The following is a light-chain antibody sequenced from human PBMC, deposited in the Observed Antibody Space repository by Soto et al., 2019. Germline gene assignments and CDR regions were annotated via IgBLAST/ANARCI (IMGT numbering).Light chain of an antibody. J-gene: IGKJ5*01. V-gene: IGKV3-20*01. CDR3: QQYKSWPPIT. CDR2: GAS. CDR1: QSIGKSY. Sequence: ETVLTQSPCTVSLSPGESATLSCRASQSIGKSYLAWFQHKPGQAPRLLIYGASTRATGIPDRFRGSGSGTDFTLTISSLEPEDYAVYYCQQYKSWPPITFGQGTRLEIK.